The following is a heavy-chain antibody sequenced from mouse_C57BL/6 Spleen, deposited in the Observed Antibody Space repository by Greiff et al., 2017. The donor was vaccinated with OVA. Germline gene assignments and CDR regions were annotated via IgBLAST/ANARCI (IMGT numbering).Heavy chain of an antibody. J-gene: IGHJ2*01. CDR3: ARKSIYFDY. D-gene: IGHD1-3*01. CDR2: IDPSDSYT. CDR1: GYTFTSYW. Sequence: QVQLQQPGAELVMPGASVKLSCKASGYTFTSYWMHWVKQRPGQGLEWIGEIDPSDSYTNYNQKFKGKSTLTVDKSSSTAYMQLSSLTSEDSAVYYCARKSIYFDYWGQVTTLTVSS. V-gene: IGHV1-69*01.